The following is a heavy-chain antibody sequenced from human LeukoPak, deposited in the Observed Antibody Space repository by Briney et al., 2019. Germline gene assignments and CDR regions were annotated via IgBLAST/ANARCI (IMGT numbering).Heavy chain of an antibody. CDR2: IYYSGST. D-gene: IGHD3-10*01. CDR3: ARLVYYGSGSYPYYFDY. J-gene: IGHJ4*02. CDR1: GGSISSSSYY. V-gene: IGHV4-39*01. Sequence: SETLSLTCTVSGGSISSSSYYWGWIRQPPGKGLEWIGSIYYSGSTYYNPSLKSRVTISVDTSKNQFSLKLSSVTAADTAVYYCARLVYYGSGSYPYYFDYWGQGTLVTVSS.